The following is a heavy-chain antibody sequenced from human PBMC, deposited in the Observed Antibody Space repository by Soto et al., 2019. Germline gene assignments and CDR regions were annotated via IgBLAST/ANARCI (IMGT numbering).Heavy chain of an antibody. V-gene: IGHV4-59*01. CDR3: ARSRRKYFDP. Sequence: PSGTLSLTFTVSGCSIRVYYGDWIRPSPGKGLEWIGYISYSGTTKYNPSLKSRVTVSVDTSKNQFSLKLSSVTAADTAVYYCARSRRKYFDPWGQATLVNVSS. J-gene: IGHJ5*02. CDR2: ISYSGTT. CDR1: GCSIRVYY.